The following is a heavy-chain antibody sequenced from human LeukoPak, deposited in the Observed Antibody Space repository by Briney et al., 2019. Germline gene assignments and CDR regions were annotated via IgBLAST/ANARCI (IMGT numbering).Heavy chain of an antibody. Sequence: GGSLRLSCAASGFTFSSYAMHWVRQAPGKGLEWVAVISYDGSNKYYADSVRGRFTISRDNSKNTLYLQLNTLRAEDTAVYYCARESDVSGWYVSWGQGTLLTVSS. CDR1: GFTFSSYA. D-gene: IGHD6-19*01. CDR2: ISYDGSNK. V-gene: IGHV3-30*14. J-gene: IGHJ5*01. CDR3: ARESDVSGWYVS.